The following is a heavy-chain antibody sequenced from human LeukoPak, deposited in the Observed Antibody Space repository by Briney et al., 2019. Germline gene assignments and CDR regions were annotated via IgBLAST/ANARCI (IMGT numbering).Heavy chain of an antibody. V-gene: IGHV3-48*01. CDR3: VRVKGSYFDY. Sequence: GGSLRLSCAASGFPLSSYIINWVRQAPGKGLEWVSYISSSGSAIYYVDSVKGRFTVSRDNAKNSLFLQMNSPRAEDTAVYYCVRVKGSYFDYWGQGALVTVSS. D-gene: IGHD2-15*01. CDR1: GFPLSSYI. CDR2: ISSSGSAI. J-gene: IGHJ4*02.